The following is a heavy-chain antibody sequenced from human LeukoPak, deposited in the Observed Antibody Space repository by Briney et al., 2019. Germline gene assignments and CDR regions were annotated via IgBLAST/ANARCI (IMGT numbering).Heavy chain of an antibody. CDR3: ARESSGQRKFDY. V-gene: IGHV4-34*01. D-gene: IGHD1-1*01. CDR1: GGSFSGYY. CDR2: INHSGST. J-gene: IGHJ4*02. Sequence: SETLSLTCAVYGGSFSGYYWSWIRQPPGKGLEWIGEINHSGSTNYNPSLKSRVTISVDTSKNQFSLKLSSVTAADAAVYYCARESSGQRKFDYWGQGTLVTVSS.